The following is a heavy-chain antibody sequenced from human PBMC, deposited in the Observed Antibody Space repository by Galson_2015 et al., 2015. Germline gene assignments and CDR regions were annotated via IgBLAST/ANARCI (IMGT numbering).Heavy chain of an antibody. J-gene: IGHJ4*02. CDR2: IFYSGDT. CDR1: GAPISSSGYS. D-gene: IGHD2-2*02. Sequence: SEPLSLTCTVSGAPISSSGYSWGWLRQPPGKGLEWIGSIFYSGDTYYNPSLKSRVTISVDTSKNQFSLKLSSVTAADTAVYYCARYCSTASCYNYFDYWGQGTLITVSS. V-gene: IGHV4-39*01. CDR3: ARYCSTASCYNYFDY.